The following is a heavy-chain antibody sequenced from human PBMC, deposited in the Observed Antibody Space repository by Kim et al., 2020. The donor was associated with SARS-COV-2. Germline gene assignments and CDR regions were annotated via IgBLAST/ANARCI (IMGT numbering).Heavy chain of an antibody. CDR1: GFTFSSYA. CDR2: ISSNGGST. CDR3: ARAYCSGGSCYSSGYYYYGMDV. Sequence: GGSLRLSCAASGFTFSSYAMHWVRQAPGKGLEYVSAISSNGGSTYYANSVKGRFTISRDNSKNTLYLQMGSLRAEDMAVYYCARAYCSGGSCYSSGYYYYGMDVWGQGTTVTVSS. D-gene: IGHD2-15*01. J-gene: IGHJ6*02. V-gene: IGHV3-64*01.